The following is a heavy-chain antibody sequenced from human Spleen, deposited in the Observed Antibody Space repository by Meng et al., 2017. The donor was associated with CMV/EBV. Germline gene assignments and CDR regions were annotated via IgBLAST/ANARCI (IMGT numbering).Heavy chain of an antibody. CDR3: VRTYEAYYFGLDV. J-gene: IGHJ6*02. CDR2: IYPGDSET. Sequence: GESLKISCKASGYTFTTFWIGWVRQMPGKGLEWMGIIYPGDSETRYSPSFQGQVTISADKSSTTAFLQWSSLKASDTAIYYCVRTYEAYYFGLDVWGQGTTVTVSS. CDR1: GYTFTTFW. D-gene: IGHD3-10*01. V-gene: IGHV5-51*01.